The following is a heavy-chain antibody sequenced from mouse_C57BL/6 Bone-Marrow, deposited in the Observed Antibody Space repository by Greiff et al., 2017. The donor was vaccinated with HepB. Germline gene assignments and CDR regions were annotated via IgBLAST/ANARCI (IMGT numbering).Heavy chain of an antibody. CDR3: ARGLGRGYWYFDV. CDR2: ISSGSSTI. CDR1: GFTFSDYG. V-gene: IGHV5-17*01. Sequence: EVKVEESGGGLVKPGGSLKLSCAASGFTFSDYGMHWVRQAPEKGLEWVAYISSGSSTIYYADTVKGRFTISRDNAKNTLFLQMTSLRSEDTAMYYCARGLGRGYWYFDVWGTGTTVTVSS. D-gene: IGHD4-1*01. J-gene: IGHJ1*03.